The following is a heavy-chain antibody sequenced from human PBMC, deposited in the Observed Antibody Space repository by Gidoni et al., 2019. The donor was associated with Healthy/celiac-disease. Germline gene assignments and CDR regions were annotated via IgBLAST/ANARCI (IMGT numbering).Heavy chain of an antibody. J-gene: IGHJ3*02. CDR3: AKDMWGYSYGNDAFDI. CDR1: GFTFSSYA. CDR2: ISGSGGST. D-gene: IGHD5-18*01. V-gene: IGHV3-23*01. Sequence: EVQLLESGGGLVQPGGSLRLSCAASGFTFSSYAMSWVRQAPGKGREWVSAISGSGGSTYYADSVKGLFTISRDNSKNTLYLQMNSLRAEDTAVYYCAKDMWGYSYGNDAFDIWGQGTMVTVSS.